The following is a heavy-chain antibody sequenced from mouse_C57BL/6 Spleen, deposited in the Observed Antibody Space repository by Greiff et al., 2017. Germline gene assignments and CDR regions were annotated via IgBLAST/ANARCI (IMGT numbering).Heavy chain of an antibody. D-gene: IGHD1-1*01. Sequence: EVQLQQSGPVLVKPGASVKMSCKASGYTFTDYYMNWVKQSHGKSLEWIGVINPYNGGTSYNQKFKGKATLTVDKSSSTAYMELNSLTSEDSAVYYCARGGTVVAPFDYWGQGTTLTVSS. CDR2: INPYNGGT. CDR3: ARGGTVVAPFDY. CDR1: GYTFTDYY. J-gene: IGHJ2*01. V-gene: IGHV1-19*01.